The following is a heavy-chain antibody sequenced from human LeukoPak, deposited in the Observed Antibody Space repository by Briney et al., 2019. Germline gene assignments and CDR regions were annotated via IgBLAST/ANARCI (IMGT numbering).Heavy chain of an antibody. Sequence: SETLSLPCTVSGGSISSYYWSWIRQPPGQGLEWIGYISYSGSTNYNPSLKSRVTISVDTSKNQFSLKLSSVTAADTAVYYCARESNEAGPFDIWGQGTMVTVSS. D-gene: IGHD2-8*01. CDR1: GGSISSYY. V-gene: IGHV4-59*01. CDR2: ISYSGST. J-gene: IGHJ3*02. CDR3: ARESNEAGPFDI.